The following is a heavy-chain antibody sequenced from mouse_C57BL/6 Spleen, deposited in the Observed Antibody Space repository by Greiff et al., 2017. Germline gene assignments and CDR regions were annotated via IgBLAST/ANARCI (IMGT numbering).Heavy chain of an antibody. J-gene: IGHJ1*03. CDR2: IRSKSNNYAT. CDR1: GFSFNTYA. Sequence: EVQLMESGGGLVQPKGSLKLSCAASGFSFNTYAMNWVRQAPGKGLEWVARIRSKSNNYATYYADSVKDRFTISREDSESMLYLQMNNLKTEGTAMDYCVRHLKDMDDWGTGTTVTVSS. CDR3: VRHLKDMDD. V-gene: IGHV10-1*01. D-gene: IGHD3-3*01.